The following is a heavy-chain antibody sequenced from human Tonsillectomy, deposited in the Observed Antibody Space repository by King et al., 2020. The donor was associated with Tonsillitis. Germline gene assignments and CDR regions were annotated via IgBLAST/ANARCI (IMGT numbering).Heavy chain of an antibody. D-gene: IGHD6-13*01. CDR3: AKDISGVGSSRYSGYGIDV. CDR1: GFTFDDYA. Sequence: VQLVESGGGLVQPGRSLRLSCAASGFTFDDYAMHWVRQSPGKGLEWVSGISWNSGSIGYADSVKGRFTISRDNAKNSLYLQMNSLRAEDAALNYCAKDISGVGSSRYSGYGIDVWGQGTTVTVSS. V-gene: IGHV3-9*01. CDR2: ISWNSGSI. J-gene: IGHJ6*02.